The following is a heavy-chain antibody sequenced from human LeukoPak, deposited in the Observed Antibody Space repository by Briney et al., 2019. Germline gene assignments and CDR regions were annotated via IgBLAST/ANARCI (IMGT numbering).Heavy chain of an antibody. CDR2: IYYSGTT. D-gene: IGHD2-2*02. CDR1: GGSISSYF. V-gene: IGHV4-59*08. J-gene: IGHJ4*02. Sequence: SETLSLTCTLPGGSISSYFWSWIRQPPGKGLEWIGYIYYSGTTNYNPSLKSRGTISVDTSKDQFSLKLSSVTAADTAVYYCARHGRYCSSTSCYSYFDSWGQGTLVTVSS. CDR3: ARHGRYCSSTSCYSYFDS.